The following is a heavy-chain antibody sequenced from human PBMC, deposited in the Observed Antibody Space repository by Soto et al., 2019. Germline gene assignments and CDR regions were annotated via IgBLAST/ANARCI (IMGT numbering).Heavy chain of an antibody. CDR1: GYSFTNYW. V-gene: IGHV5-51*01. J-gene: IGHJ3*02. CDR3: ARHRRGRYGGLAGVQMARAVTDPFDI. CDR2: IYPGDSST. Sequence: EVQLVQSGAEVKKPGESLKISCQGSGYSFTNYWIGWVRQMPGKGLEWMGNIYPGDSSTRYSPSFQGQVTISVDKSISTAYLQWSSLKASDTAMYYCARHRRGRYGGLAGVQMARAVTDPFDIWGQGTMVTVTS. D-gene: IGHD3-10*01.